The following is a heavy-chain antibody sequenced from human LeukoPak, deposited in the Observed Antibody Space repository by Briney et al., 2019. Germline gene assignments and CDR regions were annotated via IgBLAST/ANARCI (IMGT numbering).Heavy chain of an antibody. CDR1: GYSISSGYY. CDR2: IYHSGST. J-gene: IGHJ4*02. CDR3: ARGRYDFWSGYYSLFDY. D-gene: IGHD3-3*01. Sequence: SETLSLTCTVSGYSISSGYYWGWIRQPPGKGLEWIGSIYHSGSTYYNPSLKSRVTISVDTSKNQFSLKLSDVSAGDTAVYYCARGRYDFWSGYYSLFDYWGQGTLATVSS. V-gene: IGHV4-38-2*02.